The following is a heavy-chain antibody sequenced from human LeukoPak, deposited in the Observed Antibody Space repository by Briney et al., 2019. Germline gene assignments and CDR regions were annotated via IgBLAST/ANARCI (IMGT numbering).Heavy chain of an antibody. Sequence: SVTVSCKASGGTFSSYAISWVRQAPGQGLEWMGGIIPIFGTANYAQKFQGRVTMTRDTSTSTVYMELSSLRSEDTAVYYCARGPVVVTNPGYYYGMDVWGQGTTVTVSS. J-gene: IGHJ6*02. CDR1: GGTFSSYA. D-gene: IGHD2-21*02. CDR3: ARGPVVVTNPGYYYGMDV. V-gene: IGHV1-69*05. CDR2: IIPIFGTA.